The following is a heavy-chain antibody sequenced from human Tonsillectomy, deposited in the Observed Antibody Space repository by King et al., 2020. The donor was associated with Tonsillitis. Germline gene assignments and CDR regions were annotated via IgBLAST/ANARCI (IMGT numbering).Heavy chain of an antibody. J-gene: IGHJ3*02. V-gene: IGHV4-59*01. CDR3: AGGGYYYACSGLRGPGAFDI. CDR2: IYYSGST. D-gene: IGHD3-22*01. Sequence: QLQESGPGLVKPSETLSLTCTVSGGSISSYYWSWIRQPPGKGLEWIGYIYYSGSTNYNPSLKSRVTISVDTAKNQFSLNLSAVTAADTAVYYCAGGGYYYACSGLRGPGAFDIWGQGTMVTVSS. CDR1: GGSISSYY.